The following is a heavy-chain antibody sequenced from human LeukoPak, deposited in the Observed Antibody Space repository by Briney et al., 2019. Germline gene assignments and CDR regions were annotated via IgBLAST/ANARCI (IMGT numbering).Heavy chain of an antibody. CDR2: IDPSDSYT. Sequence: GESLRISFKGSGYRFTNYWISWVRQMPGKGLEWMGRIDPSDSYTNYSPSFQGHVTISADKSISTAYLQWSSLKASDTAMYYCARTPAVTPDYWGQGTLVTVSS. CDR1: GYRFTNYW. CDR3: ARTPAVTPDY. J-gene: IGHJ4*02. V-gene: IGHV5-10-1*01. D-gene: IGHD4-11*01.